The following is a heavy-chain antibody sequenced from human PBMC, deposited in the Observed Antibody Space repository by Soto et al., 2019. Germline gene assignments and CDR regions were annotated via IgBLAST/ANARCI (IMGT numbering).Heavy chain of an antibody. V-gene: IGHV4-4*02. CDR3: ARDCTPDSSGYYFYYYYGMDV. CDR2: IYHSGST. CDR1: GGSISRSNW. D-gene: IGHD3-22*01. J-gene: IGHJ6*02. Sequence: PSETLSLTCAVSGGSISRSNWWSWGRQPAGKGLEWIGEIYHSGSTNYNPSLKSRVTISVDKSKNQFSLKLSSVTAADTAVYYCARDCTPDSSGYYFYYYYGMDVWGQGTTVT.